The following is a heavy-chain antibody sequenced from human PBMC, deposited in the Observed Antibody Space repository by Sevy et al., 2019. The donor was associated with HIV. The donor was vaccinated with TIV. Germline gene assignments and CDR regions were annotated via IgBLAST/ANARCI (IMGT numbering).Heavy chain of an antibody. CDR2: INPNSGGT. D-gene: IGHD3-10*01. J-gene: IGHJ3*02. CDR3: ARGRWFGEPNGAFDI. CDR1: GYTFTGYY. Sequence: ASVKVSCKASGYTFTGYYMNWVRQAPGQGLEWMGWINPNSGGTNYAQKFQGRVTMTRDTSISTAYMELSRLRSDDTAVYYCARGRWFGEPNGAFDIWGQGTMVTVSS. V-gene: IGHV1-2*02.